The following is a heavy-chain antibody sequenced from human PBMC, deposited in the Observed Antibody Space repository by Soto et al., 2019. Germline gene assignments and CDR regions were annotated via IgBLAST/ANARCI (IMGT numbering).Heavy chain of an antibody. V-gene: IGHV1-46*01. Sequence: QVQLVQSGAEVKEPGSSVKLSCKASGYTFTSFYIHWVRQAPGQGLEWMAIINPNGGSTNYAPNLQGRVTLTRDTSTNTVYIELSSLGSEDTAVYYCARGLTSGDYWGQGTLVTVSS. CDR2: INPNGGST. CDR3: ARGLTSGDY. D-gene: IGHD7-27*01. J-gene: IGHJ4*02. CDR1: GYTFTSFY.